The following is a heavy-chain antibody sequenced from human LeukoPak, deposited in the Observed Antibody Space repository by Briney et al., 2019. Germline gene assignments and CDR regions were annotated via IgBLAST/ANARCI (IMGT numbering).Heavy chain of an antibody. D-gene: IGHD2-15*01. CDR2: ISYDGSNK. Sequence: PGRSLRLSCAASGFTFSSYGMHWVRQAPGKGLEWVAVISYDGSNKYYADSVKGRFTISRDNSKNTLYLQMNSLRAEDTAVYYCAPAYCSGGSCLQFDYWGQGTLVTVSS. J-gene: IGHJ4*02. V-gene: IGHV3-30*03. CDR3: APAYCSGGSCLQFDY. CDR1: GFTFSSYG.